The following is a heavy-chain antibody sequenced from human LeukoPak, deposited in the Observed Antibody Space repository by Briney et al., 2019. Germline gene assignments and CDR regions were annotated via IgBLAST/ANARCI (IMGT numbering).Heavy chain of an antibody. CDR3: AKSRSDVVDY. V-gene: IGHV3-23*01. CDR2: ISGSGGST. CDR1: GFTFSSYA. Sequence: GGSLRLSCAVSGFTFSSYAMSWVPQAPGKGLEWVSAISGSGGSTYYADSVKGRFTISRDNSKNTLYLQMNSLRAEDTAVYYCAKSRSDVVDYWGQGTLVTVSS. J-gene: IGHJ4*02. D-gene: IGHD3-3*01.